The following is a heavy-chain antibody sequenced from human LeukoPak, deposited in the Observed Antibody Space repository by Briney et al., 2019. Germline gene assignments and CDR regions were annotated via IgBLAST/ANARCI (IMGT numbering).Heavy chain of an antibody. J-gene: IGHJ3*02. CDR2: IYYSGST. D-gene: IGHD6-13*01. CDR1: GGSISSSSYY. CDR3: ARLSAAGNAFDI. V-gene: IGHV4-39*01. Sequence: SETLSLTCTVSGGSISSSSYYWGWIRQPPGKGLEWIGSIYYSGSTYYSPSLKSRVTISVDTSKNQFSLKLSSVTAADTAVYYCARLSAAGNAFDIWGQGTMVTVSS.